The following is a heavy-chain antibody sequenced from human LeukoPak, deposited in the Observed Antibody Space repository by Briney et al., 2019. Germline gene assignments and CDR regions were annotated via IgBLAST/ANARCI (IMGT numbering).Heavy chain of an antibody. CDR1: GGSISSGGYY. Sequence: TLSLTCTVSGGSISSGGYYWRWIRQHPGKGLEWIGYIYYSGSTYYNPSLKSRVTISVDTSKNQFSLKLSSVTAVDTAVYYCARGLPRGDSSGYSIFDYWGQGTLVTVSS. CDR2: IYYSGST. CDR3: ARGLPRGDSSGYSIFDY. V-gene: IGHV4-31*03. J-gene: IGHJ4*02. D-gene: IGHD3-22*01.